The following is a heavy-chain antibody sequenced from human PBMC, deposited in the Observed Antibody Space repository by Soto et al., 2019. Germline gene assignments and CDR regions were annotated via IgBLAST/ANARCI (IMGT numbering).Heavy chain of an antibody. J-gene: IGHJ4*02. D-gene: IGHD3-10*01. CDR2: INPSSGST. V-gene: IGHV1-46*01. CDR3: ARGEGGYHGSGRHSY. Sequence: ASVKVSCKASGYSFPSYYIHWVRQAPGQGLEWMGIINPSSGSTYFAQKFQDRVTMTKDTSTSTVYMQLNSLRYEDTAVYYCARGEGGYHGSGRHSYWGQGTLVTVSS. CDR1: GYSFPSYY.